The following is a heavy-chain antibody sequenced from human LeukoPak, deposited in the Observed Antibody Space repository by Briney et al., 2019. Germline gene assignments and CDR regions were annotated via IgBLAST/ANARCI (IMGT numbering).Heavy chain of an antibody. V-gene: IGHV4-59*12. D-gene: IGHD6-6*01. CDR3: ARERPYSSSSTFDY. Sequence: SETLSLTCTVSGDSISSYYWSWIRQPPGKGLEWIGYIHYSGGTNYSPSLKSRVTISVDTSKIQFSLKLTSVTAADTAVYYCARERPYSSSSTFDYWGQGTLVTVSS. CDR2: IHYSGGT. J-gene: IGHJ4*02. CDR1: GDSISSYY.